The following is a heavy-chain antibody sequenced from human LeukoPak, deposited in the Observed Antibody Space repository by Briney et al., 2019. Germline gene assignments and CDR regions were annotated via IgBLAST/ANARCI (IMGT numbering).Heavy chain of an antibody. J-gene: IGHJ3*02. CDR3: ARLLIAGATGGSAFDI. CDR1: GGSISSSSYY. D-gene: IGHD1-26*01. Sequence: PSETLSLTCAVSGGSISSSSYYWGWIRQPPGKGLEWIGSIYYSGSTYYNPSLKSRVTISVDTSKNQFSLKLSSVTAADTAVYYCARLLIAGATGGSAFDIWGQGTMVTVSS. V-gene: IGHV4-39*01. CDR2: IYYSGST.